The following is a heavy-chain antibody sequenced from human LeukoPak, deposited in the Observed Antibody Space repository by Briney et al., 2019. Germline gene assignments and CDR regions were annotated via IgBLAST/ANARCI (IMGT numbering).Heavy chain of an antibody. CDR3: VRDVLPVSRSGFDQ. CDR1: GFTFSSYA. CDR2: ISYDGSNK. D-gene: IGHD3-3*01. V-gene: IGHV3-30*04. Sequence: GRSLRLSCAASGFTFSSYAMHWVRQAPGKGLEWVAVISYDGSNKYYADSVKGRFTISRDNSKNTLYLHLNSLRPEDTAFYYCVRDVLPVSRSGFDQWGQGTLVTVSS. J-gene: IGHJ4*02.